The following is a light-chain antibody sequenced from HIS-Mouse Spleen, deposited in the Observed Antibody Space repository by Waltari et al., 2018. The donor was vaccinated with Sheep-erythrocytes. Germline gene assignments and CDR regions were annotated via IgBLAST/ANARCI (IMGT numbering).Light chain of an antibody. Sequence: DIQMTQSPSSLSASVGDRVTITCRASQSISSYLNWYQQKPGNAPKLLIYAAYSLQSGDPSRFSGSGSGTDFTLTISSLQPEDFATYYCQQSYSTPRTFGQGTKVEIK. CDR2: AAY. CDR3: QQSYSTPRT. V-gene: IGKV1-39*01. CDR1: QSISSY. J-gene: IGKJ1*01.